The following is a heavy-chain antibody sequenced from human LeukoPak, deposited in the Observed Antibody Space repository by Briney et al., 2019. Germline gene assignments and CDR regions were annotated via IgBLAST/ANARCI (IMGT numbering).Heavy chain of an antibody. J-gene: IGHJ4*02. Sequence: PGRSLRLSCAASGFTFSSYGMHWVRQAAGKGLEWVAVISYDGSNKYYADSVKGRFTISRDNAKNSLYLQMNSLRVEDTAVYYCASSVVNGYWGQGTLVTVSS. V-gene: IGHV3-30*03. CDR3: ASSVVNGY. CDR1: GFTFSSYG. CDR2: ISYDGSNK. D-gene: IGHD4-23*01.